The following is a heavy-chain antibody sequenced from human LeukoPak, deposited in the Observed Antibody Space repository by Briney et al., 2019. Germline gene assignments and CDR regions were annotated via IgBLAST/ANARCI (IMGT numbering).Heavy chain of an antibody. D-gene: IGHD3-22*01. Sequence: GGSLQISCKGSGYSFTNYWIGWVRQVPGKGLEWMGIIYPGSSDTRYSPSFQGQVTISVDKSISTAYLQWSSLKASDTAMYYCARLTGGGYYDSSGYHFDYWGQGTLVTVSS. CDR2: IYPGSSDT. V-gene: IGHV5-51*01. CDR3: ARLTGGGYYDSSGYHFDY. J-gene: IGHJ4*02. CDR1: GYSFTNYW.